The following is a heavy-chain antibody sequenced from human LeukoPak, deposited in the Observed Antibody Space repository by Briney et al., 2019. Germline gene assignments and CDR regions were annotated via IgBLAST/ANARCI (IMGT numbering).Heavy chain of an antibody. CDR2: IYSSGTT. CDR1: GFTVSSNY. CDR3: ARDSSGLSYFDY. D-gene: IGHD3-22*01. Sequence: PGGSLRLSCAASGFTVSSNYMSWVRQAPGKGLEWVSVIYSSGTTYYADSVKGRFTISRDNSKNTLYLQMNSLRAEDTAVYYCARDSSGLSYFDYWGQGTLVTVSS. V-gene: IGHV3-66*01. J-gene: IGHJ4*02.